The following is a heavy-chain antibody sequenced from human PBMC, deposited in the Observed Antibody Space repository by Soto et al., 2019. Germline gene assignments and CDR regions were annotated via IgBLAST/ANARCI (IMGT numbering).Heavy chain of an antibody. CDR1: GYTFTSYY. D-gene: IGHD1-1*01. CDR3: AREVSVAWSPTNAPFDH. J-gene: IGHJ4*02. CDR2: ISAYNGHT. V-gene: IGHV1-18*01. Sequence: QVQLVQSGAEVKEPGASVKVSCKASGYTFTSYYISWVRQAPGQGPEWVGGISAYNGHTNFAQNFQGRVAMTTDTSTSTSYMELRSLRFDDTAVYFCAREVSVAWSPTNAPFDHLGQGTLVTVSS.